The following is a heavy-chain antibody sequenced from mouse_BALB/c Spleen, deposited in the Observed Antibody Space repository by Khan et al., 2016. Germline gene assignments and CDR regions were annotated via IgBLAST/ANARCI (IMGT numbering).Heavy chain of an antibody. D-gene: IGHD1-1*01. CDR1: GFNIKDTY. J-gene: IGHJ1*01. V-gene: IGHV14-3*02. CDR3: SRNDYYGRSYLSFAV. CDR2: NDPANGNT. Sequence: VQLQQSGAELVKPGASVKLSCTASGFNIKDTYMHWVKQRPEQGLEWIGRNDPANGNTKYDPKFQGKATITADTSSKTADLQLSSLTSEDTAVYYCSRNDYYGRSYLSFAVWVSGSTVTVSS.